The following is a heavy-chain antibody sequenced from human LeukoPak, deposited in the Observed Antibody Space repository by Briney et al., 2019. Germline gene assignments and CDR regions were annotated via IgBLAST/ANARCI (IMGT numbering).Heavy chain of an antibody. CDR1: GFTFRNYA. CDR3: ARYGTM. CDR2: ITGSGGTT. V-gene: IGHV3-23*01. D-gene: IGHD4/OR15-4a*01. Sequence: GGSLRLSCAASGFTFRNYAVVWVRQAPGKGLEWVSAITGSGGTTYYADSVRGRFTIYRDNSKNTLYLQMNSLRAEDTAVYYCARYGTMWGQGTLVTVSS. J-gene: IGHJ4*02.